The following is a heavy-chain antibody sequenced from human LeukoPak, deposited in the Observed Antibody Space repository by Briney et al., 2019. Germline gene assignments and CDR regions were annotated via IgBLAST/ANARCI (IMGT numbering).Heavy chain of an antibody. CDR1: GYSFTSYW. D-gene: IGHD6-19*01. J-gene: IGHJ4*02. Sequence: GESLKISCKGSGYSFTSYWIGWVRQMPGKGLEWMGIIYPDDSDTRYSPSFQGQVTISVDKSISTAYLQWSSLKASDTAMYYCAKLGAYSSSWYGFVDYWGQGTLVTVSS. V-gene: IGHV5-51*01. CDR3: AKLGAYSSSWYGFVDY. CDR2: IYPDDSDT.